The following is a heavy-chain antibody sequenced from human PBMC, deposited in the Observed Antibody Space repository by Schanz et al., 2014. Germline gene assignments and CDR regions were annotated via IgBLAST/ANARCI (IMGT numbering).Heavy chain of an antibody. CDR3: ARDYYDSSGYYYCDY. D-gene: IGHD3-22*01. CDR2: IIPILGIA. J-gene: IGHJ4*02. CDR1: GGTFNSYT. Sequence: QVQLVQSGAEVKKPGASVKVSCKASGGTFNSYTINWVRQAPGQGLEWMGRIIPILGIANYAQKFQGRVTITADRSTSTAYMELSSLRSEDTAMYYCARDYYDSSGYYYCDYWGQGTLVTVSS. V-gene: IGHV1-69*04.